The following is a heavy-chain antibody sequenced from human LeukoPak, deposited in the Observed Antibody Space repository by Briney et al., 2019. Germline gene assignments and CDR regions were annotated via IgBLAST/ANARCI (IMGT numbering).Heavy chain of an antibody. V-gene: IGHV3-74*01. Sequence: QPGGSLRLSCAASGFTFRKYWLHWARQAPGKGLVWVSRINPDDGSTSYADSVKGRFTISRDNAKSTLYLQMNSLRAEDTAVYYCAKIPPTPMVRGVYYFDYWGQGTLVTVSS. CDR2: INPDDGST. CDR1: GFTFRKYW. D-gene: IGHD3-10*01. J-gene: IGHJ4*02. CDR3: AKIPPTPMVRGVYYFDY.